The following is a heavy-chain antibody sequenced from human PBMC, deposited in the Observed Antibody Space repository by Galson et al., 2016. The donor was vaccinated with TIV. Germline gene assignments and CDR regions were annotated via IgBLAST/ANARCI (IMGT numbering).Heavy chain of an antibody. D-gene: IGHD4-23*01. CDR3: ARGETRFGGNAVY. Sequence: SLRLSCAASGLTFRNYAVHWVRQAPGKGLEWVGCISFDGGEKHYPDSAKGRFTISRDNSKNTLDLQINSLRAEDTAVYYCARGETRFGGNAVYWGQGTVVIVSS. CDR1: GLTFRNYA. CDR2: ISFDGGEK. J-gene: IGHJ4*02. V-gene: IGHV3-30*14.